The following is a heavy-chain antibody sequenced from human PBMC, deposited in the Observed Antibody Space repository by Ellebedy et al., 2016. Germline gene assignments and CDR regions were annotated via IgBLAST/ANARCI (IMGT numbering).Heavy chain of an antibody. D-gene: IGHD3-22*01. V-gene: IGHV3-23*01. CDR1: GFTFSSYA. CDR3: AKDLRGTYWYDSSGYSPPYFDY. Sequence: GESLKISXAASGFTFSSYAMSWVRQAPGKGLEWVSAISGSGGSTYYADSVKGRFTISRDNSKNTLYLQMNSLRAEDTAVYYCAKDLRGTYWYDSSGYSPPYFDYWGQGTLVTVSS. J-gene: IGHJ4*02. CDR2: ISGSGGST.